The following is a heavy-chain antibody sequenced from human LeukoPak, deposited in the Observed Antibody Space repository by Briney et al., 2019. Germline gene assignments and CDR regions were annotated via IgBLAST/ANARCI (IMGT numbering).Heavy chain of an antibody. CDR2: IYYSGST. CDR3: ARQGADGDYVDY. D-gene: IGHD4-17*01. J-gene: IGHJ4*02. CDR1: GGSISSYY. Sequence: SEALSLTCTVSGGSISSYYWSWIRQPPGKGLEWIGYIYYSGSTNYNPSLKSRVTISVDTSKNQFSLKLSSVTAADTAVYYCARQGADGDYVDYWGQGTLVTVSS. V-gene: IGHV4-59*08.